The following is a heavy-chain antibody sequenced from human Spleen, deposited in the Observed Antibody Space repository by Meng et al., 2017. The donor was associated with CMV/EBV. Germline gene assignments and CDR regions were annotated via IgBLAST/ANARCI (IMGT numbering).Heavy chain of an antibody. CDR2: IHDRGIT. J-gene: IGHJ4*02. V-gene: IGHV4-59*01. CDR1: GGSISSYY. CDR3: ASSRGTYFGYYFDS. Sequence: SETLSLTCNVSGGSISSYYWYWIRQPPGKGLEWIGYIHDRGITNYNPSLKSRVIISGDTSRNQFSLNLNSVTAADTAVYYCASSRGTYFGYYFDSWGQGAVVTVSS. D-gene: IGHD1-26*01.